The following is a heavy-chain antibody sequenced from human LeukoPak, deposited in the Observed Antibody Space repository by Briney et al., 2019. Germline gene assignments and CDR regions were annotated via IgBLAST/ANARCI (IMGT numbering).Heavy chain of an antibody. CDR2: IKRDGSEK. CDR1: GFTFSDHS. D-gene: IGHD6-13*01. CDR3: ARENIAALDY. V-gene: IGHV3-7*01. Sequence: GGSLRLSCVASGFTFSDHSMMWVRQAPGKGLEWVANIKRDGSEKNYVDSVRGRFTVSRDNRENSLYLHLNSLGVEDTAVYYCARENIAALDYWGQGTLVTVSS. J-gene: IGHJ4*02.